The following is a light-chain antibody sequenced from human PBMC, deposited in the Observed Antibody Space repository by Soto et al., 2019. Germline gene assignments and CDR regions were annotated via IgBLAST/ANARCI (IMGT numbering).Light chain of an antibody. CDR3: AAWDDSLNGVV. Sequence: QSVLTQTPSASGTPGQRVTISCSGSSSNIGSHTVNWYQQLPGTAPRLLIYNTYYRPSGVPDRFSGSKSGTSASLAISGLQSGDEADYYCAAWDDSLNGVVFGGGTKLTVL. CDR2: NTY. J-gene: IGLJ2*01. CDR1: SSNIGSHT. V-gene: IGLV1-44*01.